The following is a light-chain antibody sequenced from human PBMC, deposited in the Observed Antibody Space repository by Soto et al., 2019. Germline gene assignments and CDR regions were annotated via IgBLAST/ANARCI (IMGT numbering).Light chain of an antibody. J-gene: IGKJ3*01. V-gene: IGKV1-39*01. Sequence: DIQVTQSPSSLSASVGDRVTITCRASQSVTTYLNWYQQKPGKAPNLLIYSASSLQTGVPSRFSGSGSGTDFTLTISSLQSEDSAVYYCHQYNSWPRGTFGPGTKVEIK. CDR2: SAS. CDR1: QSVTTY. CDR3: HQYNSWPRGT.